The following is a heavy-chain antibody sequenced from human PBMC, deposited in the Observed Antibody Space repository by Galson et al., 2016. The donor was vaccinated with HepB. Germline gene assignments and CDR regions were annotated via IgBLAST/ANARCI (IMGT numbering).Heavy chain of an antibody. V-gene: IGHV3-23*01. CDR3: GRGSTAPDG. CDR1: GFTFSSYT. J-gene: IGHJ6*04. Sequence: SLRLSCAASGFTFSSYTMSWVRQAPGKGLEDISSIRMSGNSRDYAESVKGRFTISRDNSRSMLFLQMNSLKTEDTGVYYCGRGSTAPDGGGKGTTGTVSS. CDR2: IRMSGNSR. D-gene: IGHD3-16*01.